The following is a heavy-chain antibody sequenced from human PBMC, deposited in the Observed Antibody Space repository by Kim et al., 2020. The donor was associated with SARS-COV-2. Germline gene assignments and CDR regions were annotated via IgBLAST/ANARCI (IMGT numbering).Heavy chain of an antibody. CDR2: INPNNGGT. J-gene: IGHJ5*02. CDR3: AREIEGRGGDSLIRFDP. D-gene: IGHD2-21*01. CDR1: EYTLTGYY. V-gene: IGHV1-2*06. Sequence: ASVKVSCKASEYTLTGYYMHWVRQAPGQGLEWMGRINPNNGGTNYAEKFQGRVVMTGDTSTIYMELTSLISDDTAVYYCAREIEGRGGDSLIRFDPWGRG.